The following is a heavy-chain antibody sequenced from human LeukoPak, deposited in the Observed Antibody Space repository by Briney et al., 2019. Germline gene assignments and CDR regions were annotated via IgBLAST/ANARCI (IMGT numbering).Heavy chain of an antibody. J-gene: IGHJ4*02. Sequence: TSETLSLTCTVSGGSISSSSYYWGWIRQPPGKGLEWIGSIYYSGSTYYNPSLKSRVTISVDTSKNQLSLKLSSVTAADTAVYYCSRQLRYCSGGSCYPLYYWGQGTLVTVSS. CDR2: IYYSGST. CDR1: GGSISSSSYY. D-gene: IGHD2-15*01. V-gene: IGHV4-39*01. CDR3: SRQLRYCSGGSCYPLYY.